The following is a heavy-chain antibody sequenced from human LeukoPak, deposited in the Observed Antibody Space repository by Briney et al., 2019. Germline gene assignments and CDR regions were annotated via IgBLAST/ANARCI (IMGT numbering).Heavy chain of an antibody. CDR1: VYTFTGYY. V-gene: IGHV1-2*02. D-gene: IGHD2-21*02. Sequence: ASVKVSCKASVYTFTGYYIHWVRQAPGQGLEWMGWINPNSGGTNFAQKFQGRVTMTRDTSIITAYMELSRLRSDDTAVYYCARDFLALAYCGGDCRRGAFDIWGQGTMVTVSS. CDR2: INPNSGGT. CDR3: ARDFLALAYCGGDCRRGAFDI. J-gene: IGHJ3*02.